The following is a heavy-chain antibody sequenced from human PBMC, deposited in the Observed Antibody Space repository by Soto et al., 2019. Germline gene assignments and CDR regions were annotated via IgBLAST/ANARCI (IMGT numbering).Heavy chain of an antibody. V-gene: IGHV6-1*01. J-gene: IGHJ6*03. Sequence: SQTLSLTCAISGDRVSSNSAAWNWIRRSPSGGLEWLGRTYYRSRWYNDYAVSVRSRITINPDTSKNQFSLHLNSVTPEDTAVNYCAGTTSLQWYYMDVWGKGTTVTVSS. CDR3: AGTTSLQWYYMDV. CDR1: GDRVSSNSAA. D-gene: IGHD1-7*01. CDR2: TYYRSRWYN.